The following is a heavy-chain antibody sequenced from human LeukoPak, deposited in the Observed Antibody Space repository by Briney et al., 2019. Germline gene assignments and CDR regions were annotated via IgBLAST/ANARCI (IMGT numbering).Heavy chain of an antibody. V-gene: IGHV3-48*02. Sequence: PGGSLRLSCAASGFSFSSYSMNWVRQAPGKGLEWVSYIRSSSSTIYYADSVKGRFTISRDSAKNSLYLQMNSLRDEDTAVYYCARAGSHYYGSGSGFYFDYWGQGTLVTVSS. CDR3: ARAGSHYYGSGSGFYFDY. J-gene: IGHJ4*02. CDR1: GFSFSSYS. D-gene: IGHD3-10*01. CDR2: IRSSSSTI.